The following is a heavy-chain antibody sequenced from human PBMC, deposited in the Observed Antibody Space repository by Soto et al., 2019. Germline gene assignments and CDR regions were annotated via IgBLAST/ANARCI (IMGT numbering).Heavy chain of an antibody. CDR3: ARSTSLGGMDV. D-gene: IGHD1-1*01. CDR2: IRSSNGNT. Sequence: EVQLVESGGGLVKPGGSLRLSCATSGFRFTSYSMNWVRQAPGEGLEWVSAIRSSNGNTYYTHSVKGRFTISRDIAKNSLYLQMIGLRAEDTAVYYCARSTSLGGMDVWGQGTTVTVSS. V-gene: IGHV3-21*01. J-gene: IGHJ6*02. CDR1: GFRFTSYS.